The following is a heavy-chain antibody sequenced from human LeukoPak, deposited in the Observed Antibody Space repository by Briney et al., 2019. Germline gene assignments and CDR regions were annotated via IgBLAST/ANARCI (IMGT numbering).Heavy chain of an antibody. CDR3: AGDPTLTNLHDAFDM. V-gene: IGHV3-7*05. Sequence: PGGSLRLFCAASGLFLRNHWMSWVRQAPGEGLVWVAFIKQDGSEKYYVDSVKGRFTISRDNAKNSLYLKMNSLRAENTVVYYGAGDPTLTNLHDAFDMWGQGTMVTVSS. CDR1: GLFLRNHW. J-gene: IGHJ3*02. CDR2: IKQDGSEK. D-gene: IGHD4-17*01.